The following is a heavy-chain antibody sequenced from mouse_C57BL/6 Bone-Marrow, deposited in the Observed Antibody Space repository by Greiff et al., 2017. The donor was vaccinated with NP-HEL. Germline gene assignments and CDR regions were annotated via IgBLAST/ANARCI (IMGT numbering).Heavy chain of an antibody. Sequence: VQVVESGPELVKPGASVKISCKASGYAFSSSWLNWVKQRPGKGLEWIGRIYPGDGDTNYNGKFKGKATLTADKSSSTAYMQLSSLTSEDSAVYFCAREVDYSFAYWGQGTLVTVSA. CDR2: IYPGDGDT. D-gene: IGHD2-13*01. CDR1: GYAFSSSW. J-gene: IGHJ3*01. CDR3: AREVDYSFAY. V-gene: IGHV1-82*01.